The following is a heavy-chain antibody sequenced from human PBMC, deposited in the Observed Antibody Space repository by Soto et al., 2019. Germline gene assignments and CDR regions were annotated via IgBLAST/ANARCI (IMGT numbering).Heavy chain of an antibody. CDR3: ARAPQQLAL. D-gene: IGHD6-13*01. Sequence: SETLSLTCAVYGGSFSGYYWSWIRQPPGKGLEWIGEINHSGSTNYNPSLKSRVTISVDTPKNQFSLKLSSVTAADTAVYYCARAPQQLALWGQGTLVTVSS. CDR1: GGSFSGYY. CDR2: INHSGST. J-gene: IGHJ4*02. V-gene: IGHV4-34*01.